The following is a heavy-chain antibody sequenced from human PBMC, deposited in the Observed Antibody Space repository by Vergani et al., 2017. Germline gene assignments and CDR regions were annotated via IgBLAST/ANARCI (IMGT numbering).Heavy chain of an antibody. CDR1: GFTFSSYA. D-gene: IGHD5-12*01. Sequence: EVQLLESGGGLVQPGGSLRLSCAASGFTFSSYAMSWVRQAPGKGREWVSAISGSGGSTYYADSVKGRYTISRDNSKNTLYLQMNSLRAEDTAVYYCAKVGLPRPRDTYYYYYYMDVWGKGTTVTVSS. J-gene: IGHJ6*03. CDR2: ISGSGGST. CDR3: AKVGLPRPRDTYYYYYYMDV. V-gene: IGHV3-23*01.